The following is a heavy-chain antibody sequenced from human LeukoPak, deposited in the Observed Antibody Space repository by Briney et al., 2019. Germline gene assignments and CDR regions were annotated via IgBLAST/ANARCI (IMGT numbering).Heavy chain of an antibody. Sequence: SGGSLRLSCAASGFTFSSFGMHWVRQAPGKGLEHVSDLNYNGGSTYYANSVKGRFTISRDNSKNILYLQMGSLRPEDMAVYYCARTPSRGETYYSYMDVWGKGTTVTVSS. D-gene: IGHD3-10*01. J-gene: IGHJ6*03. CDR3: ARTPSRGETYYSYMDV. CDR1: GFTFSSFG. V-gene: IGHV3-64*01. CDR2: LNYNGGST.